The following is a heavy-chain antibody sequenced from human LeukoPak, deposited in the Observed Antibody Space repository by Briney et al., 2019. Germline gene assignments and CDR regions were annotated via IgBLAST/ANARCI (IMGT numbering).Heavy chain of an antibody. CDR1: GFTFSSYA. J-gene: IGHJ6*02. D-gene: IGHD1-26*01. CDR2: ISGSGGST. V-gene: IGHV3-23*01. CDR3: AKEMMVGAYTGYYYGMDV. Sequence: GGSLRLSCAASGFTFSSYAMSWVRQAPGKGLEWVSAISGSGGSTYYADSVKGRFTTSRDNSKNTLYLQMNSLRTEDTALYYCAKEMMVGAYTGYYYGMDVWGQGTTVTVSS.